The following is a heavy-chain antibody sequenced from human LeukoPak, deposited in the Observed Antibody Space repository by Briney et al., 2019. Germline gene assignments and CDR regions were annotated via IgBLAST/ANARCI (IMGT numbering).Heavy chain of an antibody. CDR3: ARGRVSSSSWSSTYYYYFYIDV. V-gene: IGHV1-2*02. J-gene: IGHJ6*03. CDR2: INPNSGGT. Sequence: ASVKVSCKASGYTFTGYYIHWVRQAPGQGLEWVGWINPNSGGTNYAQKFQGRVTMTRDTSISTAYMELTRLRSDDTAVYFCARGRVSSSSWSSTYYYYFYIDVWGKGTTVTVSS. D-gene: IGHD6-13*01. CDR1: GYTFTGYY.